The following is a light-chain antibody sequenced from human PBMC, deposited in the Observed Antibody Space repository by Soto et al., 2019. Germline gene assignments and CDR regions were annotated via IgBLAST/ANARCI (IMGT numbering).Light chain of an antibody. J-gene: IGKJ1*01. V-gene: IGKV1-8*01. CDR1: QGIGNN. Sequence: AIRMTQSPSSCSASTGDRVTITCRASQGIGNNLAWYQRKPGRAPKLLISGASTLQIGVPSRFSGSGSGTEFTLTINYLQSEDFAIYYCQHYYSHPPTFGQGTNVEIQ. CDR2: GAS. CDR3: QHYYSHPPT.